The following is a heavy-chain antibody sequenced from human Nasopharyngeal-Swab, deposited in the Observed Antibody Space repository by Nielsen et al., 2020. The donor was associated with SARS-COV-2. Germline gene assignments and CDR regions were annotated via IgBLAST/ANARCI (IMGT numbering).Heavy chain of an antibody. CDR2: IKQDGSEK. J-gene: IGHJ4*02. Sequence: GGSLRLSCAASGFTFSSCWMSWVRQAPGKGLEWVANIKQDGSEKYYVDSVKGRFTISRDNAKNSLYLQMNSLRAEDTAVYYCARATYYYDSSGYFDYWGQGTLVTVSS. CDR3: ARATYYYDSSGYFDY. CDR1: GFTFSSCW. V-gene: IGHV3-7*01. D-gene: IGHD3-22*01.